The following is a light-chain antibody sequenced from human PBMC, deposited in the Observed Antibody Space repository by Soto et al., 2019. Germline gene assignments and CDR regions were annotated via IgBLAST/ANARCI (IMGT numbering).Light chain of an antibody. Sequence: QSALTQPASVSGSPGQSITISCTGTSSDVGSYNLVSWYQQHPSKAPKLMIYNVGKRTSGVSNCFSGSKSGNTASLTISGLQAEEEDDYCCCSYAGSSGSVVFGGGTKLTVL. J-gene: IGLJ2*01. CDR1: SSDVGSYNL. V-gene: IGLV2-23*02. CDR3: CSYAGSSGSVV. CDR2: NVG.